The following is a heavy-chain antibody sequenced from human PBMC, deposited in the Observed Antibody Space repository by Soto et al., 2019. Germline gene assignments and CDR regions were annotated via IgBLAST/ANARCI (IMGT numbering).Heavy chain of an antibody. CDR3: ARSQGSSTSLEIYYYYYYGMDV. CDR2: IIPISGTA. D-gene: IGHD2-2*01. Sequence: QVQLVKSGAGVKKPGSSVKVSCKASGGTFSSYAISWVRQAPGQGLEWMGGIIPISGTANYAQKFQGRVTITADESTSTAYMELSSLRSEDTAVYYCARSQGSSTSLEIYYYYYYGMDVWGQGTTVTVSS. V-gene: IGHV1-69*01. J-gene: IGHJ6*02. CDR1: GGTFSSYA.